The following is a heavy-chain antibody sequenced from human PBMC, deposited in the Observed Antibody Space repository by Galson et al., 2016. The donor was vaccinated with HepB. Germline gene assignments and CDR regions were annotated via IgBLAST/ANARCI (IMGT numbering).Heavy chain of an antibody. D-gene: IGHD6-13*01. V-gene: IGHV3-33*01. CDR3: ARGYSSSWYLYYFDY. CDR1: GLTFSNYG. Sequence: SLRLSCAASGLTFSNYGMHWVRQAPGKGLEWVAVIWYDRSNKYYADSVKGRFTISRDNSKNTLYLQMNSLRAEDTAVYYCARGYSSSWYLYYFDYWGQGTLVPVSS. J-gene: IGHJ4*02. CDR2: IWYDRSNK.